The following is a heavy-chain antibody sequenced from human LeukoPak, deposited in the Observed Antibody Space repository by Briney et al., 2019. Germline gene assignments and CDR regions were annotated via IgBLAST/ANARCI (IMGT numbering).Heavy chain of an antibody. V-gene: IGHV4-59*01. Sequence: SETLSLTCTVSGGSISSYYWSWIRQPLEKGLEWIGYIYYSESTNYNPSLKSRVTMSVDTWKNQFSLSLSSVTAADTAVYYCASIAAADYFDYWGQGTLVTVSS. CDR1: GGSISSYY. CDR3: ASIAAADYFDY. J-gene: IGHJ4*02. D-gene: IGHD6-13*01. CDR2: IYYSEST.